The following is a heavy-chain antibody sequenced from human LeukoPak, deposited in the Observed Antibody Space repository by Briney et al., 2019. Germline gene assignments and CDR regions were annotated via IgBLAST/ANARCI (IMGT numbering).Heavy chain of an antibody. J-gene: IGHJ4*02. V-gene: IGHV3-30-3*01. CDR3: AKDNAYYYADY. CDR2: ISYDGSNK. CDR1: GFTFSSYD. Sequence: GSLRLFCAASGFTFSSYDMHWVRQAPGKGLEWVAVISYDGSNKYYADSVKGRFTISRDNSKNTLYLQMNSLRAEDTAVYYCAKDNAYYYADYWGQGTLVTVSS. D-gene: IGHD3-10*01.